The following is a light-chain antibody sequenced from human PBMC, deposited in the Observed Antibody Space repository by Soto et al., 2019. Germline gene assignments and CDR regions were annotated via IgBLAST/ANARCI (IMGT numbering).Light chain of an antibody. CDR2: QVS. CDR1: QSLVNSDGSTY. Sequence: DVVMTQSPLSLPVTLGQPASISCRSSQSLVNSDGSTYLNWLQQRPGQSPRHLIYQVSKRDSGVPDRFSGSGSGTDFTLKISRVEAEDVGVYYCMQATHSPPYTFGQGTNLEIK. CDR3: MQATHSPPYT. J-gene: IGKJ2*01. V-gene: IGKV2-30*01.